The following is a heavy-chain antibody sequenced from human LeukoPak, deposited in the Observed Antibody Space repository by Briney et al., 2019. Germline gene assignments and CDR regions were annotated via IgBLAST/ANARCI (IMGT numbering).Heavy chain of an antibody. CDR1: GFTFSSYA. V-gene: IGHV3-23*01. CDR3: AKKEFFYDYVWGSYRLGDAFDI. Sequence: GGSLRLPCAASGFTFSSYAMSWVRQAPGKGLEWVSAISGSGGSTYYADSVKVRFTISRDNSKNTLYLQMNSLRAEDTAVYYCAKKEFFYDYVWGSYRLGDAFDIWGQGTMVTVSS. J-gene: IGHJ3*02. CDR2: ISGSGGST. D-gene: IGHD3-16*02.